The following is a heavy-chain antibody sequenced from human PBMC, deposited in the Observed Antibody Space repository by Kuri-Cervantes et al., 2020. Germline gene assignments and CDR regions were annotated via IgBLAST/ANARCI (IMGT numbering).Heavy chain of an antibody. CDR3: AKEEGAYCGGDCYSPYGY. CDR2: ISYEGSNK. J-gene: IGHJ4*02. CDR1: GFTFSSYG. V-gene: IGHV3-30*18. Sequence: GESLKISCAASGFTFSSYGMHWVRQAPGEGLEWVAVISYEGSNKYYADSVKGRFTISRDNSKNTLYLQMNSLRAEDTAVYYCAKEEGAYCGGDCYSPYGYWGQGTLVTVSS. D-gene: IGHD2-21*02.